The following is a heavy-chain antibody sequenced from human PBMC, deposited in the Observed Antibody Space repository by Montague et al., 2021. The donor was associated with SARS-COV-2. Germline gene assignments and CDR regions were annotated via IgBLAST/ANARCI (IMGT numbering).Heavy chain of an antibody. CDR1: GDSINNYY. CDR2: TYYSGGANXYPSRGT. Sequence: SETLSLTCTVSGDSINNYYWSWIRQSPGKGLEYIGYTYYSGGANXYPSRGTNYNPSFESRVAISLDTSKNQFSLNLSSVTTADTAVYYCARGSGYSGYALAYWGQGTLVTVSS. CDR3: ARGSGYSGYALAY. D-gene: IGHD5-12*01. J-gene: IGHJ4*02. V-gene: IGHV4-59*01.